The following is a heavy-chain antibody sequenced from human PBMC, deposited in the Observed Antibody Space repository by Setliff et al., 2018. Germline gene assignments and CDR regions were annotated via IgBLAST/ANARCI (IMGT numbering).Heavy chain of an antibody. D-gene: IGHD2-15*01. CDR1: GYTFTGYY. CDR3: ARKKTVYWYYGMDV. Sequence: ASVKVSCKASGYTFTGYYMHWVRQAPGQGLEWMGWINPNSGGTNYAQKFQGWVTMTRDTSKNQFSLKLSSVTAADTAVYYCARKKTVYWYYGMDVWGQGTTVTVSS. V-gene: IGHV1-2*04. CDR2: INPNSGGT. J-gene: IGHJ6*02.